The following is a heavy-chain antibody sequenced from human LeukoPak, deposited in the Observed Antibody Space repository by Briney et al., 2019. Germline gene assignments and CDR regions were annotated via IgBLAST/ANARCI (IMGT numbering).Heavy chain of an antibody. V-gene: IGHV3-21*01. CDR1: GFTFSSYS. Sequence: SGGSLRLSCAASGFTFSSYSMNWVRQAPGKGLEWVSSISSSSSYIYYADSVKGRFTISRDNAKNSLYLQMNSLRAEDTAVYYCARDGRHVDIVATISLAFDIWGQGTMVTVSS. CDR2: ISSSSSYI. J-gene: IGHJ3*02. CDR3: ARDGRHVDIVATISLAFDI. D-gene: IGHD5-12*01.